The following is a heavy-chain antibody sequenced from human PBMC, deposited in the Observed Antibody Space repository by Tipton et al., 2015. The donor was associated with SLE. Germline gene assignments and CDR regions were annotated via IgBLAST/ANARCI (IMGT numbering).Heavy chain of an antibody. Sequence: LRLSCAVYGGSFSGYYWSWIRQPPGKGLERIGEINHSGSTNYNPSLKSRVTISVDTPKNQFSLKLSSVTAADTAVYYCARRCQYQLLRWGQGTLVTVSS. CDR1: GGSFSGYY. CDR3: ARRCQYQLLR. D-gene: IGHD2-2*01. V-gene: IGHV4-34*01. J-gene: IGHJ4*02. CDR2: INHSGST.